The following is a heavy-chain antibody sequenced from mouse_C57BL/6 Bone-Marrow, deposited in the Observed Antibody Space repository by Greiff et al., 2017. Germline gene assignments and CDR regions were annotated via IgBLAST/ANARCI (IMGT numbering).Heavy chain of an antibody. V-gene: IGHV5-9*01. J-gene: IGHJ4*01. CDR2: ISGGGGNT. CDR3: ARQAPGFYAMDY. Sequence: EVKLVESGGGLVKPGGSLKLSCAASGFTFSSYTMSWVRQTPEKRLEWVATISGGGGNTYYPDSVKGRFTISRDNATNTLYLQMSSLRSEDTALYYCARQAPGFYAMDYWGQGTSVTVSS. CDR1: GFTFSSYT. D-gene: IGHD2-2*01.